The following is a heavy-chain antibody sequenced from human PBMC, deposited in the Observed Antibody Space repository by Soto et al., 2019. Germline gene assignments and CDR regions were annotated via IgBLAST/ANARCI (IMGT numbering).Heavy chain of an antibody. CDR2: IYPGDSDT. CDR3: ARPTKIDDEGDYGWLDP. Sequence: PGESLKISCKGSGYDFSSYWIAWVRQMPGKGLEWMGIIYPGDSDTRYSPSFQGQVTISADKPISTTYLQWSSLKASDSARYYCARPTKIDDEGDYGWLDPWGQGNLVTFSS. CDR1: GYDFSSYW. D-gene: IGHD4-17*01. V-gene: IGHV5-51*01. J-gene: IGHJ5*02.